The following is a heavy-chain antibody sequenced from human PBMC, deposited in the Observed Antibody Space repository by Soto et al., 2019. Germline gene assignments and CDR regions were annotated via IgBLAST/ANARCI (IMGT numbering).Heavy chain of an antibody. CDR1: GFSLSTSGMR. Sequence: SGPTLVNPTQTLTLTCTFSGFSLSTSGMRVSWIRQPPGKALEWLARIDWDDDKFYSTSLKTRLTISKDTSKNQVVLTMTNMDPVGTATYYCARLTGIAAAGTFDYWGQGTLVTVSS. CDR2: IDWDDDK. J-gene: IGHJ4*02. V-gene: IGHV2-70*04. CDR3: ARLTGIAAAGTFDY. D-gene: IGHD6-13*01.